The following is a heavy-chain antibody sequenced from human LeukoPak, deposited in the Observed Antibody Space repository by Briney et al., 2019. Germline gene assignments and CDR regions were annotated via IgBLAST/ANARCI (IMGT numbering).Heavy chain of an antibody. D-gene: IGHD3-16*02. CDR2: ISGSGGST. V-gene: IGHV3-23*01. CDR3: AKDRVMITFGGVIVEY. CDR1: GFTFSSYG. J-gene: IGHJ4*02. Sequence: GGSLRLSCAASGFTFSSYGMSWVRQAPGKGLEWVSAISGSGGSTYYADSVKGRFTISRDNSKNTLYLQMNSLRAEDTAVYYCAKDRVMITFGGVIVEYWGQGTLVTVSS.